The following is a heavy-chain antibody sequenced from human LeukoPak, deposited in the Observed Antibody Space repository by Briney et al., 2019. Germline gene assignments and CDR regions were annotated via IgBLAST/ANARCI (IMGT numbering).Heavy chain of an antibody. D-gene: IGHD7-27*01. CDR1: GGSISTYY. Sequence: PSETLSLTCTVSGGSISTYYWNWIRQPAGKGLEWIGRIYTTGTTNYNPSLKGRLTMSVDTSKNQFSLKLSSVTAAETAVYYCARDSGNERLGVYFDYWGQGTLVTVSS. CDR2: IYTTGTT. V-gene: IGHV4-4*07. CDR3: ARDSGNERLGVYFDY. J-gene: IGHJ4*02.